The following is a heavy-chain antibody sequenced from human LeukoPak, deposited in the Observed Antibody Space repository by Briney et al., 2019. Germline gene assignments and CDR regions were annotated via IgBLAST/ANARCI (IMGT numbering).Heavy chain of an antibody. CDR1: GFTFSSSA. Sequence: GGSLRLSCAASGFTFSSSAMSWVRQVPGKGLEWVSGISASGGSTYYADSVRGRLTISRDNSKNTLYVQMNSLRDEDTAVYYCAKEYSVRNQFDYWGQGTLVAVSS. D-gene: IGHD1-14*01. CDR2: ISASGGST. V-gene: IGHV3-23*01. CDR3: AKEYSVRNQFDY. J-gene: IGHJ4*02.